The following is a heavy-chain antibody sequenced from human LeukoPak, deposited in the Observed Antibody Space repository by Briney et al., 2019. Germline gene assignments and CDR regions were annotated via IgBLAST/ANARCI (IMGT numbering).Heavy chain of an antibody. J-gene: IGHJ4*02. D-gene: IGHD6-6*01. CDR3: AKAAQVAGRPNLGGHFDY. V-gene: IGHV3-23*01. CDR1: GFTFSSYS. CDR2: ISGSGGRT. Sequence: GGSLRLSCAASGFTFSSYSMSWVRQAPGKGLEWVSAISGSGGRTYYAESVKGRFTISRDNNENTLYLQMNSLRAEDTAVYYCAKAAQVAGRPNLGGHFDYWGQGTLVTVSS.